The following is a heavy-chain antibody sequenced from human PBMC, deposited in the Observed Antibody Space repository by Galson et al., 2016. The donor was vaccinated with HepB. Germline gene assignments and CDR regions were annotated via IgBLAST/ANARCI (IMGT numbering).Heavy chain of an antibody. CDR2: ISDNGHAT. Sequence: SLRLSCAASGFTLSTYSINWVRQAPGKGLEWISLISDNGHATYYADPVRGRFSIARDNSKNTLYLQMNSLRADDTAVYYCAKCPPGTRGSLDSWGQGTLVTVSS. CDR1: GFTLSTYS. CDR3: AKCPPGTRGSLDS. J-gene: IGHJ4*02. D-gene: IGHD1-14*01. V-gene: IGHV3-23*01.